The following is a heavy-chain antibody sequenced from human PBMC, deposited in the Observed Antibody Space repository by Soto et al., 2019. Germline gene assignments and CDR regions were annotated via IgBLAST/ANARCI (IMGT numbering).Heavy chain of an antibody. CDR3: SRAEYSSLTVDAFDL. CDR1: GDSIRSPNYY. CDR2: IYYSGNT. J-gene: IGHJ3*01. D-gene: IGHD6-19*01. V-gene: IGHV4-30-4*01. Sequence: QERLQESGPGLLKPAETLSLTCTVSGDSIRSPNYYWNWIRQPPGKGLEWMGYIYYSGNTYFNQSLSRRVTMSIDTSRKDFYLKLNAVTAADTAVYYYSRAEYSSLTVDAFDLWGQGALDTIPS.